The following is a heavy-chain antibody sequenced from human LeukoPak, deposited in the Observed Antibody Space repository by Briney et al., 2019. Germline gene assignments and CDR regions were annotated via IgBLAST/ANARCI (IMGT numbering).Heavy chain of an antibody. Sequence: GGSLRLSCAASGFTFSSYAMSWVRQAPGKGLEWVSAISGSGGSTYYADSVKGRSTISRDNSKNTLYLQMNSLRAEDTAVYYCAKGRYCSGGSCYFYYYYYGMDVWGQGTTVTVSS. J-gene: IGHJ6*02. V-gene: IGHV3-23*01. CDR3: AKGRYCSGGSCYFYYYYYGMDV. D-gene: IGHD2-15*01. CDR1: GFTFSSYA. CDR2: ISGSGGST.